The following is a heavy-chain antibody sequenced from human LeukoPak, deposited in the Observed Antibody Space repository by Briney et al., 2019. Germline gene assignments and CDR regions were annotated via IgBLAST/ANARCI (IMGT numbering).Heavy chain of an antibody. J-gene: IGHJ3*02. CDR1: GFTFSNYW. CDR3: ARAVLVWFGPDACDI. CDR2: IKQDGSDK. V-gene: IGHV3-7*04. D-gene: IGHD3-10*01. Sequence: HPGGSLRLSCAASGFTFSNYWMTWVRQAPGKGLEWVANIKQDGSDKYYVDSVKGRFTISRDNAKNSLYLQVNSLRVEDTAVYYCARAVLVWFGPDACDIWGQGTMVTVSS.